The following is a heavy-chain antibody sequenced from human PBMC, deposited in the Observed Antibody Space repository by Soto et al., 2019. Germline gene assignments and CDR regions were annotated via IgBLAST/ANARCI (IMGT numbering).Heavy chain of an antibody. Sequence: QTLSLTCAVSGDIVSTNTAAWNWIRQSPSRGLEWLGRTYYRSKWFNDYAESVKSRIIIKPDTSKNQFSLQLNSVTPEDTAVYYCAKARSEPGDYLNGLDYWGQGTLVTVSS. D-gene: IGHD2-21*01. CDR3: AKARSEPGDYLNGLDY. CDR1: GDIVSTNTAA. J-gene: IGHJ4*02. CDR2: TYYRSKWFN. V-gene: IGHV6-1*01.